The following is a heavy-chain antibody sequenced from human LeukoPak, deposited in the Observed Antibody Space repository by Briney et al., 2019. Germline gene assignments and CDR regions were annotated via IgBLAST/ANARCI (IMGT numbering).Heavy chain of an antibody. Sequence: GESLKISCKGSGYSFTSYWIGWVRQMPGKGLEWMGIIYPGDSDTRYSSSFQGQVTISADKSISTAYLQWSSLKASDTAMYYCARVYYYDSSGSYGMDVWGQGTTVTVSS. CDR1: GYSFTSYW. CDR2: IYPGDSDT. J-gene: IGHJ6*02. CDR3: ARVYYYDSSGSYGMDV. V-gene: IGHV5-51*01. D-gene: IGHD3-22*01.